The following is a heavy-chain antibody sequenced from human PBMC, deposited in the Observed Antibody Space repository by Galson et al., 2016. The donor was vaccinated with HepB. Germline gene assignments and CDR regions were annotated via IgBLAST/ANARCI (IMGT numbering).Heavy chain of an antibody. CDR1: HVSINPDAYY. J-gene: IGHJ4*02. D-gene: IGHD7-27*01. V-gene: IGHV4-39*01. CDR2: ISYVGST. Sequence: SETLSLTCSVSHVSINPDAYYWGWIRQSPGKGLEWVGLISYVGSTHQNPSLRSRVTISIDVSKSQISLKMKSVTAADTAVYYCVRTTNWVSYFDYWGQGTLVTISS. CDR3: VRTTNWVSYFDY.